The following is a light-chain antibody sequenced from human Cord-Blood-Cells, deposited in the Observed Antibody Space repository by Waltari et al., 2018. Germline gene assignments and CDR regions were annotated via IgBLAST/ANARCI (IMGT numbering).Light chain of an antibody. CDR2: EGS. CDR1: SSDVGRYTL. Sequence: QSALTQPASVSGSPGQSITISRTGTSSDVGRYTLSPWYHQHPGKAPKLMIYEGSKRPSGVSNRFSGSKSGNTASLTISGLQAEDEADYYCCSYAGSSTWVFGGGTKLTVL. J-gene: IGLJ3*02. CDR3: CSYAGSSTWV. V-gene: IGLV2-23*01.